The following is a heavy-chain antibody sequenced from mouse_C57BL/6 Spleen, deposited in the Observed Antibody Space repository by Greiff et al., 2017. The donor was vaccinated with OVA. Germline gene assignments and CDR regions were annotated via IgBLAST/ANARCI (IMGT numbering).Heavy chain of an antibody. V-gene: IGHV1-50*01. CDR2: IDPSDSYT. D-gene: IGHD2-1*01. J-gene: IGHJ4*01. CDR3: ARYGNYGAMDY. CDR1: GYTFTSYW. Sequence: QVQLQQSGAELVKPGASVKLSCKASGYTFTSYWMQWVKQRPGQGLEWIGEIDPSDSYTNYNQKFKGKATLTVDTSSSTAYMQLSSLTSEDSAVYYCARYGNYGAMDYWGQGTSVTVSS.